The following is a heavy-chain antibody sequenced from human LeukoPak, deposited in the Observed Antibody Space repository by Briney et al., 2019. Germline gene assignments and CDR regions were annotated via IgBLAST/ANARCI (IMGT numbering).Heavy chain of an antibody. J-gene: IGHJ4*02. CDR2: ISSSGSTI. V-gene: IGHV3-11*01. CDR1: GFTFSDYY. Sequence: PGGSLRLSCAASGFTFSDYYMSWIRQAPGKGLEWVSYISSSGSTIYYADSVKGRFTISRDNAKNSLYLQMNSLRAEDTAVYYCARDLPDLLTGYYNLFDYWGQGTLVTVSS. CDR3: ARDLPDLLTGYYNLFDY. D-gene: IGHD3-9*01.